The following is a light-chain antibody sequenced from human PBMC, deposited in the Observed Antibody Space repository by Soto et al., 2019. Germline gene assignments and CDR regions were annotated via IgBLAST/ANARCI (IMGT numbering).Light chain of an antibody. CDR1: QSVSSN. CDR3: QQYNNWSPST. Sequence: EIVMTQSPATLSVSPGERATLSCRASQSVSSNLAWYQQQPGQAPRLLIYGASTRATGIPARFSGSGSGTEFTLPISSLQSEDFAVDYCQQYNNWSPSTFGQGTKLEIK. CDR2: GAS. V-gene: IGKV3-15*01. J-gene: IGKJ2*01.